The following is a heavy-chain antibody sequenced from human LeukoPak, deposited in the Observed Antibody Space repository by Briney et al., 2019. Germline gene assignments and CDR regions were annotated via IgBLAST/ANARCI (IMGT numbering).Heavy chain of an antibody. CDR2: INAGNGNT. V-gene: IGHV1-3*01. Sequence: ASVKVSCKASGYTFTSYAMHWVRQAPGQRLEWMEWINAGNGNTKYSQKFQGRVTITRDTSASTAYMELSSLRSEDTAVYYCARDLTALDYGDYYNWFDPWGQGTLVTVSS. CDR1: GYTFTSYA. J-gene: IGHJ5*02. D-gene: IGHD4-17*01. CDR3: ARDLTALDYGDYYNWFDP.